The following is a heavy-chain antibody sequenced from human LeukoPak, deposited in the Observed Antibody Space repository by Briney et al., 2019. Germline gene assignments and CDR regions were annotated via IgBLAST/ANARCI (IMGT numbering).Heavy chain of an antibody. CDR3: AWRYYESGAHDSHFDY. V-gene: IGHV3-74*01. D-gene: IGHD3-22*01. CDR2: IDVDGRMT. Sequence: GGSLRLSCEASGFDIRNDWMHWVRQAPGKGLVWVARIDVDGRMTAYADSVKGRFTISRDNAKNTLYLQMNRLRVEDTAIYYCAWRYYESGAHDSHFDYWGQGTLATVSS. J-gene: IGHJ4*02. CDR1: GFDIRNDW.